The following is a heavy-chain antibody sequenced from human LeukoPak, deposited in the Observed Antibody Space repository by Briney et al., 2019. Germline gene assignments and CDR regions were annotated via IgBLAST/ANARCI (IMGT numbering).Heavy chain of an antibody. J-gene: IGHJ3*02. V-gene: IGHV4-59*01. CDR1: GDSISSYY. D-gene: IGHD3-10*01. CDR3: AREGVFGAFDI. CDR2: IYYSGST. Sequence: PSETLSLTCTVSGDSISSYYWSWIRQPPGKGLEWIGYIYYSGSTNYNPSLKSRVTISVDTSKNQFSLKLSSVTAADTAVYYCAREGVFGAFDIWGQGTMVTVSS.